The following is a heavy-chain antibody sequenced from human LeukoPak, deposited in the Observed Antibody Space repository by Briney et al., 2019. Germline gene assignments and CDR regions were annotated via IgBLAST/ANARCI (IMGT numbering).Heavy chain of an antibody. D-gene: IGHD4-17*01. CDR2: MSPKSGST. CDR3: ARVIPNGDPFDF. V-gene: IGHV1-8*01. CDR1: GYTFTSYD. J-gene: IGHJ4*02. Sequence: ASVKVPCKASGYTFTSYDINWVRQATGQGLEWMGWMSPKSGSTGYAQKFQGRVSMTRDTSINTAYMELSSLRPEDTAVYYCARVIPNGDPFDFWGQGTLVTVSS.